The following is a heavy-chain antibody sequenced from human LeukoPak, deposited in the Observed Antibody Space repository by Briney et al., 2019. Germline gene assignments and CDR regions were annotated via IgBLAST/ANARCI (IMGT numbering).Heavy chain of an antibody. Sequence: PGGSLRLSCAASGFTFSSYSMNWVRQAPGKGLEWVSSISSSSYIYYADSVKGRFTISRDNAKNSLYLQMNSLRAEDTAVYYCARDLEGYCSSTSCYTGDDAFDIWGQGTMVTVSS. CDR1: GFTFSSYS. CDR2: ISSSSYI. D-gene: IGHD2-2*02. J-gene: IGHJ3*02. CDR3: ARDLEGYCSSTSCYTGDDAFDI. V-gene: IGHV3-21*01.